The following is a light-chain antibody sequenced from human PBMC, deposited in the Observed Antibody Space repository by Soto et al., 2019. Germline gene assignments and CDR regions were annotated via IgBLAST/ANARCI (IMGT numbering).Light chain of an antibody. CDR2: SAS. J-gene: IGKJ5*01. Sequence: IQMTQSPSSPSASVGDRITITCRARQDSSNYSAWYQQKPGKVPKLLIYSASTLQSGVPSRFSGSVSGTDFTRTISSLQPEDVDTDFCQKYHSALDFGQGTRLEIK. V-gene: IGKV1-27*01. CDR1: QDSSNY. CDR3: QKYHSALD.